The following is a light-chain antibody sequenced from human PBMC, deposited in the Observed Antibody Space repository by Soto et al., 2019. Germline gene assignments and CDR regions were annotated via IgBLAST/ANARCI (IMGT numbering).Light chain of an antibody. J-gene: IGKJ1*01. CDR3: QLYGSSATT. V-gene: IGKV3-20*01. Sequence: EIGLTQSPGTLSLSTGERATLSCRASQSVSSGYVAWYQQKPGQAPRLLIYGASSRATDIPGKFSGSGSGTDFTLTISGLEPEDFAVYYCQLYGSSATTFGQGGMVEVK. CDR2: GAS. CDR1: QSVSSGY.